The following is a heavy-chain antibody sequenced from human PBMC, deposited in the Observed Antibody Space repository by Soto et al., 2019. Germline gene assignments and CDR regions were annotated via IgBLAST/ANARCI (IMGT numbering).Heavy chain of an antibody. V-gene: IGHV4-30-2*01. CDR2: IYHSGST. J-gene: IGHJ3*02. D-gene: IGHD3-22*01. CDR3: ARESPYYYDSSGYSGYGAFDI. CDR1: GGSISSGGYS. Sequence: SETLSFTCAVSGGSISSGGYSWSWIRQPPGKGLEWIGYIYHSGSTYYNPSLKSRVTISVDRSKNQFSLKLSSVTAADTAVYYCARESPYYYDSSGYSGYGAFDIWGQGTMVTVSS.